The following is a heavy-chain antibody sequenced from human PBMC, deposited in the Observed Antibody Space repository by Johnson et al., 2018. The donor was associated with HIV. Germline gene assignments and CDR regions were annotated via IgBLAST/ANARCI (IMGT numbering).Heavy chain of an antibody. D-gene: IGHD3-10*01. CDR1: GFTFTTYA. Sequence: VESGGGVVQPGRSLRLSCAASGFTFTTYAMHWVRQVPGKGLEWVAVISYDGSNKYYAGSVKGRFTVSRDNSQNTLYLEMNGLRPEDTALYYCAKSTQASIVRESGPYGAFDIWGLGTMVTVSS. CDR2: ISYDGSNK. CDR3: AKSTQASIVRESGPYGAFDI. J-gene: IGHJ3*02. V-gene: IGHV3-30*18.